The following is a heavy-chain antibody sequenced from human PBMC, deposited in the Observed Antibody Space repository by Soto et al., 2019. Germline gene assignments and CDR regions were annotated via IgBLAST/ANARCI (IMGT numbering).Heavy chain of an antibody. V-gene: IGHV4-59*01. D-gene: IGHD6-13*01. J-gene: IGHJ5*02. CDR3: ARGRGVRAYSSSWVGWFDP. CDR1: GGSISSYY. Sequence: PSETLSLTCTVSGGSISSYYWSSIRQPPGKGLEWIGYIYYSGSTNYNPSLKSRVTISVDTSKNQFSLKLSSVTAADTAVYYCARGRGVRAYSSSWVGWFDPWGRGTLVAVSS. CDR2: IYYSGST.